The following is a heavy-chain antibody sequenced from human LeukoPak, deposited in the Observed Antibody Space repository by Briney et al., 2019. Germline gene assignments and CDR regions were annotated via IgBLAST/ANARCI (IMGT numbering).Heavy chain of an antibody. CDR2: IIPIFGTA. CDR1: GGTFSSYA. J-gene: IGHJ4*02. CDR3: ERGSRDGYKAGPFDY. Sequence: SVKVSCKASGGTFSSYAISWVRQAPGQGLEWMGGIIPIFGTANYAQKFQGRVTITTDESTSTAYMELSSLRSEDTAVYYCERGSRDGYKAGPFDYWGQGTLVTVSS. V-gene: IGHV1-69*05. D-gene: IGHD5-24*01.